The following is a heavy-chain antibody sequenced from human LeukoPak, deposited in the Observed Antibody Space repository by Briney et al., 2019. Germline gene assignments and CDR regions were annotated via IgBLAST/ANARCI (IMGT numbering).Heavy chain of an antibody. Sequence: PSETLSLTCAVYGGSFSGYYWSWIRQPPGKGLEWIGEINHSGSTNYNPSLKSRVTISVDTSKNQFSLKLSSVTAADTAVYYCARGIAAAGTPPDFDYWGQGTLVTVSS. CDR1: GGSFSGYY. V-gene: IGHV4-34*01. CDR2: INHSGST. J-gene: IGHJ4*02. D-gene: IGHD6-13*01. CDR3: ARGIAAAGTPPDFDY.